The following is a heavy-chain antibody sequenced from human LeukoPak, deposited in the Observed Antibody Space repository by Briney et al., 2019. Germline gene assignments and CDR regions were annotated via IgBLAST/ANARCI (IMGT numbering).Heavy chain of an antibody. CDR3: AGHSHYYYDSSGFRFDP. CDR1: GGTFSSYA. Sequence: SVKVSCKASGGTFSSYAISWVRQAPGQGLEWMGGIIPIFGTANYAQKFQGRVTITADESTSTAYMELSSLRPEDTAVYYCAGHSHYYYDSSGFRFDPWGQGTLVTVSS. J-gene: IGHJ5*02. CDR2: IIPIFGTA. D-gene: IGHD3-22*01. V-gene: IGHV1-69*13.